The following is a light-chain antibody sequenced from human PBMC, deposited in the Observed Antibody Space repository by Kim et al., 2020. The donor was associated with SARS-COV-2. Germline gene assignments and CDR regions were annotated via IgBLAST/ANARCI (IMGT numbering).Light chain of an antibody. Sequence: VALGQTATIAYERNNIGTRNVHWCQQKPGQAPVLVISRDSNRPSGIPERFSGSNSGNTATLTISRAQPGDETDSYCQVWDSSTGAFGGGTQLTVL. CDR3: QVWDSSTGA. CDR1: NIGTRN. CDR2: RDS. J-gene: IGLJ3*02. V-gene: IGLV3-9*01.